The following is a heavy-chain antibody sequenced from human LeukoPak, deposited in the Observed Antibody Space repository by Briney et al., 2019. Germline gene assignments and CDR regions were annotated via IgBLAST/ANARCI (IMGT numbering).Heavy chain of an antibody. Sequence: ASVKVSCKASGYTFTGYYMHWVRQSPGQGLEWMGWINRNSGGTNYAQKFQGRVTMTRDTSISTAYMELSRLRSDDTAVYYCARDRYYYDSSGYYFRWGQGTLVTVSS. V-gene: IGHV1-2*02. J-gene: IGHJ4*02. CDR1: GYTFTGYY. D-gene: IGHD3-22*01. CDR2: INRNSGGT. CDR3: ARDRYYYDSSGYYFR.